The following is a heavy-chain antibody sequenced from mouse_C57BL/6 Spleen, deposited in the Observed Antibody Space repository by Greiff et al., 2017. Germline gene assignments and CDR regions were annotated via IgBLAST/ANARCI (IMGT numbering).Heavy chain of an antibody. J-gene: IGHJ4*01. D-gene: IGHD1-1*01. Sequence: EVQVVESGGGLVKPGGSLKLSCAASGFTFSDYGMHWVRQAPEKGLEWVAYISSGSSTIYYADTVKGRFTISRDNAKTTLFLQMTSLRSEDTAMYYCARLYGSSYDYAMDYWGQGTSVTVSS. V-gene: IGHV5-17*01. CDR2: ISSGSSTI. CDR1: GFTFSDYG. CDR3: ARLYGSSYDYAMDY.